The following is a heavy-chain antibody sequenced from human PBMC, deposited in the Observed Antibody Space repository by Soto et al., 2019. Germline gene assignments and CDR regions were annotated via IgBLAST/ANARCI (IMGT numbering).Heavy chain of an antibody. CDR3: AKDVGSSSWYDGFDS. Sequence: EVQLVESGGGLVQPGRSLRLSCAASGFSFGDYAMQWVRQVPGKGLEWVSSISWNGESIGYADSVKGRFTISRDNDKKSVYLQMNSLRGEDTALYYCAKDVGSSSWYDGFDSWGQGTLVTIS. CDR1: GFSFGDYA. V-gene: IGHV3-9*01. D-gene: IGHD6-13*01. J-gene: IGHJ4*02. CDR2: ISWNGESI.